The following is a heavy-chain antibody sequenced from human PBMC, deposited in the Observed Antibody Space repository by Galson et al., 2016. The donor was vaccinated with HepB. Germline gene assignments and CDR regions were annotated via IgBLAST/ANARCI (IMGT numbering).Heavy chain of an antibody. CDR3: AKCSVYSTGWCNSLDP. CDR1: ELSIISSA. J-gene: IGHJ5*02. V-gene: IGHV3-23*01. Sequence: SLRLSCAVSELSIISSAMSWVRQAPGKGLEWVSSIRAGGGDTYYPDSVKDRFTTSRDMSKNTLYLQMGSLRAEDTAVYYCAKCSVYSTGWCNSLDPWGQGTLVIVSS. D-gene: IGHD6-19*01. CDR2: IRAGGGDT.